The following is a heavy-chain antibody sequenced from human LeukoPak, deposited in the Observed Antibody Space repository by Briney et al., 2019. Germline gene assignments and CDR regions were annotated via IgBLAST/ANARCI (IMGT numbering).Heavy chain of an antibody. CDR3: ARLHYYDGSGYYGDY. V-gene: IGHV4-38-2*01. D-gene: IGHD3-22*01. CDR1: GFSISNGYF. Sequence: SETLSLTCAVSGFSISNGYFWGWIRRPPGKGLEWIGSIYHSGNTYYNPSLKSRVTISVDTSKNHFSLKLSSVTAADTAVYYCARLHYYDGSGYYGDYWGQGTLVTVSS. J-gene: IGHJ4*02. CDR2: IYHSGNT.